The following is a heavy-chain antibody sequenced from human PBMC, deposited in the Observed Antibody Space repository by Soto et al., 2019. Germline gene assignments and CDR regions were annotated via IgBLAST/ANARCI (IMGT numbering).Heavy chain of an antibody. V-gene: IGHV1-3*01. Sequence: GASVKVSCKASGYTFTSYAMHWVRQAPGQRLEWMGWINAGNGNTKYSQKFQGRVTITRDTSASTAYMELSSLRSEDTAVYYCARGSPLLPDDSSGYYYGFFDYWGQGTLVTVSS. J-gene: IGHJ4*02. CDR3: ARGSPLLPDDSSGYYYGFFDY. CDR2: INAGNGNT. CDR1: GYTFTSYA. D-gene: IGHD3-22*01.